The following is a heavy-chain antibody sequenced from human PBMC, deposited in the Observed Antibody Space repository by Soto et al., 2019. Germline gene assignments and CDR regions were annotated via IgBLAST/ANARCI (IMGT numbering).Heavy chain of an antibody. CDR1: GFTASSSA. CDR3: AKDGRDVPYYFDY. J-gene: IGHJ4*02. V-gene: IGHV3-23*04. CDR2: INGADSVGTATT. Sequence: EVQLVVSGGGLVQPGGSLTLSCEASGFTASSSAMGWVRRAPGKGLEWVSSINGADSVGTATTYYAESLKGRVTISRDHFKNTLYLQLNSLRPEDTAVYFYAKDGRDVPYYFDYWGQGALVTVSS.